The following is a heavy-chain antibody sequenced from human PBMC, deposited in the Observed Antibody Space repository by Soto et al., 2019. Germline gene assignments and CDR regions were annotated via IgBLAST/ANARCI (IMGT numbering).Heavy chain of an antibody. CDR3: ARFNFGMSAGLDY. V-gene: IGHV3-53*01. Sequence: EVQLVESGGGLIQPGGSLRLSCAASGFTVSSSYMSWVRQAPGKGLEWVSVIYSGGNTNYADSVKGRFTISRDNSKNTLYLQMNSLRVEDTAVYYCARFNFGMSAGLDYWGQGTLVTVSS. J-gene: IGHJ4*02. CDR1: GFTVSSSY. D-gene: IGHD6-13*01. CDR2: IYSGGNT.